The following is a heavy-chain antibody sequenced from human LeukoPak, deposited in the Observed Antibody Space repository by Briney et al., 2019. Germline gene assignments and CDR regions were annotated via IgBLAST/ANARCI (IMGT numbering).Heavy chain of an antibody. D-gene: IGHD6-19*01. CDR2: ISYDGSNK. CDR3: ARDRHSSGWIGY. J-gene: IGHJ4*02. CDR1: GFTFSSYA. Sequence: GRSLRLSCAASGFTFSSYAMHWVRQAPGKGLEWVAVISYDGSNKYYADSVKGRFTISRDKSKNTLYLQMNSLRAEDTAVYYCARDRHSSGWIGYWGQGTLVTVSS. V-gene: IGHV3-30*04.